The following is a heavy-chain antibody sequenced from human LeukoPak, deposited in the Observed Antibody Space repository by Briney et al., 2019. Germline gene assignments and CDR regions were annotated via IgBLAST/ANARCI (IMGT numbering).Heavy chain of an antibody. CDR1: GGTFSSYT. V-gene: IGHV1-69*02. CDR3: ARARSIVGATGALYNGMGV. Sequence: SVTVSCKASGGTFSSYTITWVRQAPGQGLEWMGRIIPMVDIANYARNFQGRVTITADKSTSTAYMELTSLRSEDTAVYYCARARSIVGATGALYNGMGVWGQGTTVTVSS. D-gene: IGHD1-26*01. J-gene: IGHJ6*02. CDR2: IIPMVDIA.